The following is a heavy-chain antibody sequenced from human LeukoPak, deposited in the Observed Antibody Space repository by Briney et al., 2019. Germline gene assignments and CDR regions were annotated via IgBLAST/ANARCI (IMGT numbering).Heavy chain of an antibody. CDR3: ARGKYSYGPFDY. CDR1: GFNFSSSW. CDR2: INSDGPST. V-gene: IGHV3-74*01. D-gene: IGHD5-18*01. Sequence: GGSLRLSCAASGFNFSSSWMHWVRQAPGKGLVWVSRINSDGPSTSYADSVKGRFTISRDNGKNTLYLQMNSLRADDTAVYYCARGKYSYGPFDYWGQGTLVTVSS. J-gene: IGHJ4*02.